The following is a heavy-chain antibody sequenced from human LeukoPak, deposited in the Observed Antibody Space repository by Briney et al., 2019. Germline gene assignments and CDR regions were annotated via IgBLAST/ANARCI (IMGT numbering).Heavy chain of an antibody. D-gene: IGHD2-2*01. CDR3: AREVFGRGRVAVPFDY. CDR2: ISSDGSNK. V-gene: IGHV3-30-3*01. J-gene: IGHJ4*02. CDR1: GFSFNNYA. Sequence: GGSLRLSCAASGFSFNNYAIHWVRQAPGKGLEWVAVISSDGSNKYYADSVKGRFTISRDNSKNTLYLQMDSLRAEDTAVYYCAREVFGRGRVAVPFDYWGQGTLVTVSS.